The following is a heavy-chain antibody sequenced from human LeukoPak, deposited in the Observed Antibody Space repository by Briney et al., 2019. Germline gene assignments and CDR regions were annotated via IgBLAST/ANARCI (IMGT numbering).Heavy chain of an antibody. CDR3: ARASPHCSSTSCYILYSSGFDY. CDR1: GYSISSGYY. J-gene: IGHJ4*02. Sequence: PSETLSLTCTVSGYSISSGYYWGWIRQPPGKGLEWIGSIYHSGSTYYNPSLKSRVTISVDTSKNQFSLKLSSVTAADTAVYYCARASPHCSSTSCYILYSSGFDYWGQGTLVTVSS. D-gene: IGHD2-2*01. CDR2: IYHSGST. V-gene: IGHV4-38-2*02.